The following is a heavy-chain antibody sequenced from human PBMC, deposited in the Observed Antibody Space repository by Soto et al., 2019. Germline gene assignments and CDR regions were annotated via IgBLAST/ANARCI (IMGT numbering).Heavy chain of an antibody. J-gene: IGHJ4*02. V-gene: IGHV4-30-4*01. CDR1: GGSISSGDYY. D-gene: IGHD3-3*01. Sequence: QVQLQESGPGLVKPSQTLSLTCTVSGGSISSGDYYWSWIRQPPGKGLGWIGYFYYSGSTYYNPPXXXRXTISLDTSTNQFSLKLSSVTAADTAVYYCAREIFGVVNTFDFWGQGTLVTVSS. CDR3: AREIFGVVNTFDF. CDR2: FYYSGST.